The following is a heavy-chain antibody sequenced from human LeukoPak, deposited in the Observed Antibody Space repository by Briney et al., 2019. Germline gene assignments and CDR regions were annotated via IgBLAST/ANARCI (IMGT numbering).Heavy chain of an antibody. J-gene: IGHJ6*02. V-gene: IGHV4-4*07. CDR2: MYTSEST. Sequence: SETLSLTCSVSGASISQYYWTWIRQPAGKELEWLGLMYTSESTNYNPSLKSRVTMSLDTSLNQFSLRLSSLTVADTAVYYCARVGKYYDREGYGNYYGMDVWGQGTTVTVS. D-gene: IGHD3-22*01. CDR1: GASISQYY. CDR3: ARVGKYYDREGYGNYYGMDV.